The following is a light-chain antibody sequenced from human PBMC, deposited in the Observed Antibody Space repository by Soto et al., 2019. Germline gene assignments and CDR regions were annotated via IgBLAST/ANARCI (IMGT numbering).Light chain of an antibody. J-gene: IGKJ4*01. V-gene: IGKV1-5*01. CDR3: HQPDTYSSLT. CDR1: QSISSW. CDR2: DAS. Sequence: DIQMTQSPSTLSASVGDRVTITCRASQSISSWLAWYQQKPGKVPKLLIYDASSLESGVPSRFSGRGSGTEFNINISSLTHDDFETYYCHQPDTYSSLTFGGGTKVDSK.